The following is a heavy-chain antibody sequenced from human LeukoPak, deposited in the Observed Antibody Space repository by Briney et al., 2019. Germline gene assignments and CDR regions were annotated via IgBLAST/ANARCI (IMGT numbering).Heavy chain of an antibody. J-gene: IGHJ4*02. Sequence: GGSLRLSCAASGFTFSSYSMNWVRQAPGKGLEWVSSISSSSSYIYYADSVKGRFTISRDNAKNSLYLQMNSLRAEDTAVYHCARDPHNTAMVHDYWGQGTLVTVSS. CDR3: ARDPHNTAMVHDY. CDR1: GFTFSSYS. V-gene: IGHV3-21*01. CDR2: ISSSSSYI. D-gene: IGHD5-18*01.